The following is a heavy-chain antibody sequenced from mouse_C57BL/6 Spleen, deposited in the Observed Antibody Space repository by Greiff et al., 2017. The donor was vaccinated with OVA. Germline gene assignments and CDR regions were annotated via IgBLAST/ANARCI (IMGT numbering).Heavy chain of an antibody. D-gene: IGHD2-3*01. V-gene: IGHV1-64*01. CDR1: GYTFTSYW. CDR2: IHPNSGST. CDR3: ARDDSYLCFDY. Sequence: VQLQQPGAELVKPGASVKLSCKASGYTFTSYWMHWVKQRPGQGLEWIGMIHPNSGSTNYNEKFKSKATLTVDKSSSTAYMQLSSLTSEDSAVYYCARDDSYLCFDYWGQGTTLTVSS. J-gene: IGHJ2*01.